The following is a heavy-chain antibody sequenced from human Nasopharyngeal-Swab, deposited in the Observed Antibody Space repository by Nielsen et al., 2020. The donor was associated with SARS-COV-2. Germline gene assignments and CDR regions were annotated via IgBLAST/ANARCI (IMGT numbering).Heavy chain of an antibody. CDR2: IYYSGST. CDR3: ASQNFWSGYYKRDPIDY. J-gene: IGHJ4*02. Sequence: WIRQPPGKGLEWIGYIYYSGSTIYNPSLKSRVTISVDTSKNQFSLKLGSVTAADTAVYYCASQNFWSGYYKRDPIDYWGQGTLVTVSS. V-gene: IGHV4-61*07. D-gene: IGHD3-3*01.